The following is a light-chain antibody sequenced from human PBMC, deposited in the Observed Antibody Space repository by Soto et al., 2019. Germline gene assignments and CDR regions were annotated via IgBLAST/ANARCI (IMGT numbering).Light chain of an antibody. CDR1: QAVYSSL. V-gene: IGKV3-20*01. CDR3: QQYNKWWK. Sequence: ETVLTQSPGTLPLSPGEGATLSCRATQAVYSSLLAWYQQKPGQAPRLLIYGASSRATGIPDRFSGSGSGTAFTLSISRLQSEDFGVYYCQQYNKWWKFRKGTKVDI. J-gene: IGKJ1*01. CDR2: GAS.